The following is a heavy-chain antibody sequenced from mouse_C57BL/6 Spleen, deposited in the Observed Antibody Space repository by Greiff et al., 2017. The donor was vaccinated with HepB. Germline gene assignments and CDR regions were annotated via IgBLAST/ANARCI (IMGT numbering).Heavy chain of an antibody. J-gene: IGHJ1*03. CDR3: ARATVVSYWYFDV. Sequence: EVQLVESEGGLVQPGSSMKLSCTASGFTFSDYYMAWVRQVPEKGLEWVANINYDGSSTYYLDSLKSRFIISRDNAKNILYLQMSSLKSEDTATYYCARATVVSYWYFDVWGTGTTVTVSS. CDR1: GFTFSDYY. D-gene: IGHD1-1*01. CDR2: INYDGSST. V-gene: IGHV5-16*01.